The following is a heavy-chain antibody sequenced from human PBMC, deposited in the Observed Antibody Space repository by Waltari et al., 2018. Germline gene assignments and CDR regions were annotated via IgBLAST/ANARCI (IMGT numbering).Heavy chain of an antibody. CDR2: VYHSGKT. CDR3: AGDRAIGLFFDY. Sequence: QVQLQESGQGLVKPSGTLSLTCAVSGDSISGNYRWSWVRQSPEKGLEWIGQVYHSGKTHYNPSLQSRVTISVDKPKNQFSLNLNSVTAADTAVYYCAGDRAIGLFFDYWGRGTLVTVSS. J-gene: IGHJ4*02. CDR1: GDSISGNYR. D-gene: IGHD2-2*01. V-gene: IGHV4-4*02.